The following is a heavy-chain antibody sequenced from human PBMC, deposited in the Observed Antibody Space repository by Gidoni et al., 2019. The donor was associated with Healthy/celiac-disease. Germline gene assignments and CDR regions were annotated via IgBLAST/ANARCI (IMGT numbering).Heavy chain of an antibody. CDR1: GGSISRYY. J-gene: IGHJ3*02. D-gene: IGHD3-9*01. V-gene: IGHV4-59*01. CDR3: ARGSYYYILTGYRAFDI. Sequence: QVQLQESGPGLVKPSETLSLTCTVSGGSISRYYWSWIRQPPGKGLEWIGYIYYSGSTSYNPSLKSRVTISVDTAKNQFSLKLSSVTAADTAVYYCARGSYYYILTGYRAFDIWGQGTMVTVSS. CDR2: IYYSGST.